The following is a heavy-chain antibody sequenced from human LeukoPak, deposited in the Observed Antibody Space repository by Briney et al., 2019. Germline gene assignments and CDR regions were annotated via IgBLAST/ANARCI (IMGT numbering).Heavy chain of an antibody. CDR2: IRYDGSNK. V-gene: IGHV3-30*02. Sequence: GGSLRLSCAASAFTFGRYGMHWVRQAPGKGLEWVAFIRYDGSNKYYADSVNGRFTISRDNSKNTLYLQMNSLRAEDTAVYYCARDSPYYYYYYMDVWGKGTTVTVSS. J-gene: IGHJ6*03. CDR3: ARDSPYYYYYYMDV. CDR1: AFTFGRYG.